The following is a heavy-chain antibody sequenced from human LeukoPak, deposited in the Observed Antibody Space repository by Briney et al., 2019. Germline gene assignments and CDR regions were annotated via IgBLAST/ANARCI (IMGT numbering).Heavy chain of an antibody. D-gene: IGHD3-22*01. CDR2: IYYSGST. J-gene: IGHJ4*02. V-gene: IGHV4-59*01. CDR3: VTYYFDSSGPKKNY. Sequence: SETLSLTCTVSGGSISSYYWSWIRQPPGKGLEWIGYIYYSGSTNYNPSLKSRVTISVDTSKNQFSLKLSSVTAADTAVYYCVTYYFDSSGPKKNYWGQGTLVTVSS. CDR1: GGSISSYY.